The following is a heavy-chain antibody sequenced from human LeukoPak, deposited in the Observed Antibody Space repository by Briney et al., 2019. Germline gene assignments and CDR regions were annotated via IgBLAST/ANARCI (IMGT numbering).Heavy chain of an antibody. CDR3: ARVGYGDYYFDY. CDR2: IYTSGST. D-gene: IGHD4-17*01. CDR1: GGSISRYY. V-gene: IGHV4-4*07. Sequence: SETLSLTCTVSGGSISRYYWSWIRQPAGKGLEWIGRIYTSGSTNYNPSLKSRVIMSIDTPRNQLSLKLSSVTAADTAVYYCARVGYGDYYFDYWGQGTLVTVSS. J-gene: IGHJ4*02.